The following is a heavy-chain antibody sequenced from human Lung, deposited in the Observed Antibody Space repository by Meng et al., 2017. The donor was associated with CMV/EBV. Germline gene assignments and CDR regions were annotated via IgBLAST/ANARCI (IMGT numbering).Heavy chain of an antibody. Sequence: LXCAVYGGSFSGYYWSWIRQPPGKGLEWIGEINHSGSTNYNPSLKSRVTISVDTSKNQFSLKLSSVTAADTAVYYCARGGFTYDFWSGYDFDYWGQGT. D-gene: IGHD3-3*01. CDR2: INHSGST. CDR1: GGSFSGYY. V-gene: IGHV4-34*01. CDR3: ARGGFTYDFWSGYDFDY. J-gene: IGHJ4*02.